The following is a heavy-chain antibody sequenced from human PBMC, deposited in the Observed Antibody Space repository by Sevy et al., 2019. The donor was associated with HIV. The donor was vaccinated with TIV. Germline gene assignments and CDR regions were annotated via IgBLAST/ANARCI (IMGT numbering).Heavy chain of an antibody. D-gene: IGHD4-17*01. CDR1: GYSFTSYW. V-gene: IGHV5-51*01. Sequence: GESLKISCKGSGYSFTSYWIGWVLQMSGKGLEWMGIIYPGDSDTRYSPSFQGQVTISADKSISTAYLQWSSLKASDTAMYYCARWGYGDAYYFDYWGQGTLVTVSS. CDR3: ARWGYGDAYYFDY. J-gene: IGHJ4*02. CDR2: IYPGDSDT.